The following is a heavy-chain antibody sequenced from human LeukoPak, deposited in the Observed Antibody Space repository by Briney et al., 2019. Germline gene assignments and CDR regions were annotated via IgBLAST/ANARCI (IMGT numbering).Heavy chain of an antibody. D-gene: IGHD4-17*01. J-gene: IGHJ4*02. Sequence: ASVKVSCTASGYTFTSYGISWVRQAPGQGLEWMGWISAYNGNTNYAQKLQGRATMTTDTSTSTAYMELRSLRSDDTAVYYCARASTVTTFLGATYFDHRGQGTLVTVSS. CDR1: GYTFTSYG. CDR2: ISAYNGNT. CDR3: ARASTVTTFLGATYFDH. V-gene: IGHV1-18*01.